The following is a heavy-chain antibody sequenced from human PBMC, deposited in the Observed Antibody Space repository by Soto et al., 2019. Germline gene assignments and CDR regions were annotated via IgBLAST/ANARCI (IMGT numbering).Heavy chain of an antibody. CDR2: ISSDSSHT. J-gene: IGHJ5*02. Sequence: EVQLVESGGGLVKPGGSLRLSCAASGFTLSYYTMDWVRQAPGKGLEWVSSISSDSSHTYYADSVKGRFTISRDNAKNSLYLQMNSLRAEDTAVYYSAREVASQGLDPWGQGTLVTVSS. V-gene: IGHV3-21*01. D-gene: IGHD5-12*01. CDR3: AREVASQGLDP. CDR1: GFTLSYYT.